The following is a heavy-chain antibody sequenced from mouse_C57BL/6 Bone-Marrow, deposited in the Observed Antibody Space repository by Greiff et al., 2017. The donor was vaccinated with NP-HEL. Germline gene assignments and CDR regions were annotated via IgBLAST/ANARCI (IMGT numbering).Heavy chain of an antibody. V-gene: IGHV1-54*01. D-gene: IGHD2-5*01. CDR2: INPGSGGT. Sequence: QVQLQQSGAELVRPGTSVKVSCKASGYAFTNYLIEWVKQRPGQGLEWIGVINPGSGGTNYNEKFKGKATLTADKSSSTAYMQLSSLTSEDSAVYFCARDSNEDYCDYWGQGTTLTVSS. J-gene: IGHJ2*01. CDR1: GYAFTNYL. CDR3: ARDSNEDYCDY.